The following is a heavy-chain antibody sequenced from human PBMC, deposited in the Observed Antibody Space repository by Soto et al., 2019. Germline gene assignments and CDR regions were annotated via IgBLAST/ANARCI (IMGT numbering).Heavy chain of an antibody. CDR2: ISWNSGTI. CDR1: GFTFDDYA. V-gene: IGHV3-9*01. CDR3: AKSSSGYYYDWFDP. Sequence: PGGSLRLSCEASGFTFDDYAMQWVRQAPGKGLEWVSGISWNSGTIGYADSVKGRFTISRDNAKKSLYLQMNSLRAEDTALYYCAKSSSGYYYDWFDPWGQGTQVTVSS. J-gene: IGHJ5*02. D-gene: IGHD3-22*01.